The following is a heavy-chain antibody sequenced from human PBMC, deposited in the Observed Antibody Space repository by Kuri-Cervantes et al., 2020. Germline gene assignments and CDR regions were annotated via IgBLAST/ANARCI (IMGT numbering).Heavy chain of an antibody. J-gene: IGHJ6*02. CDR2: ISSSSSTI. Sequence: ETLSLTCAASGFTFSSYSMNWVRQAPGKGLEWVSSISSSSSTIYYADSVKGRFTISRDNAKNSLYLQMNSLRDEDTAVYYCARDLGGPYYYYGMDVWGQGTTVTVSS. CDR3: ARDLGGPYYYYGMDV. CDR1: GFTFSSYS. V-gene: IGHV3-48*02.